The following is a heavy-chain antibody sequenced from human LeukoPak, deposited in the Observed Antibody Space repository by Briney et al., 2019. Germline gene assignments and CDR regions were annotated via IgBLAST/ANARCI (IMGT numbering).Heavy chain of an antibody. J-gene: IGHJ4*02. CDR1: GGSFSGYY. CDR3: ARARRVITFGGVIDYFVY. V-gene: IGHV4-34*01. Sequence: SETLSLTCAGYGGSFSGYYWSWIRQPPGKGLEWIGEINHSGSTNYNPSLKSRVTISVDTSKNQFSLKLSSVTAADTAVYYCARARRVITFGGVIDYFVYWGQGTLVTVSS. D-gene: IGHD3-16*02. CDR2: INHSGST.